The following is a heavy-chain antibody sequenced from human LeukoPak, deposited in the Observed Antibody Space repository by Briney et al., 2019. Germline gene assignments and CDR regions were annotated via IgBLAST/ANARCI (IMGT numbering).Heavy chain of an antibody. V-gene: IGHV4-59*08. D-gene: IGHD4-17*01. CDR3: ARHGDYGEYKAFDI. CDR2: IYYSGYS. CDR1: GASISSYY. Sequence: PSETLSLTCTVSGASISSYYWSWIRQPPGKGLEWIGFIYYSGYSNYNPSLKSPVTISVDTSKNQFSLTLSSVTAADTAVYYCARHGDYGEYKAFDIWGQGTMVTVSS. J-gene: IGHJ3*02.